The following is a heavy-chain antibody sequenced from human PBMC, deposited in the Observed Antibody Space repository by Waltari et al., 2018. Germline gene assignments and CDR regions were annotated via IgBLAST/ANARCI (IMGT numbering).Heavy chain of an antibody. CDR1: GGSISSYY. CDR2: IYYSGST. Sequence: QVQLQESGPGLVKPSENLSLTCTVSGGSISSYYWSWIRQPPGKGLEWIGYIYYSGSTNYNPSLKSRVTISVDTSKNQFSLKLSSVTAADTAVYYCARGRNVRDTAMVVPPYYYYGMDVWGQGTTVTVSS. CDR3: ARGRNVRDTAMVVPPYYYYGMDV. V-gene: IGHV4-59*01. J-gene: IGHJ6*02. D-gene: IGHD5-18*01.